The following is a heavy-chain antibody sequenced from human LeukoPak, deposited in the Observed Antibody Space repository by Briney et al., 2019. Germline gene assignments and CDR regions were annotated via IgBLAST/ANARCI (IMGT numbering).Heavy chain of an antibody. CDR2: INHSGST. CDR3: ARGGLWCSSTSCYSWFDP. J-gene: IGHJ5*02. Sequence: SETLSLTCTVSGGSISSYYWSWIRQPPGKGLEWIGEINHSGSTNYNPSLKSRVTISVDTSKNQFSLKLSSVTAADTAVYYCARGGLWCSSTSCYSWFDPWGQGTLVTVSS. CDR1: GGSISSYY. D-gene: IGHD2-2*02. V-gene: IGHV4-34*01.